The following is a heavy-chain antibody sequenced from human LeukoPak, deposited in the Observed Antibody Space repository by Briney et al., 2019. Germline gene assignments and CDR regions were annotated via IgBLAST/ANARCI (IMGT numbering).Heavy chain of an antibody. CDR1: GFTFSNHA. V-gene: IGHV3-23*01. CDR3: AKDMGTTPYYLDS. J-gene: IGHJ4*02. Sequence: PGGSLRLSCAASGFTFSNHAITWVRQAPGKGLEWVSTISGSGGSTFNADSVQGRFTISRDNSKNTVFLQMNRLRAEDMAVYYCAKDMGTTPYYLDSWGQGILVTVSS. CDR2: ISGSGGST. D-gene: IGHD1-7*01.